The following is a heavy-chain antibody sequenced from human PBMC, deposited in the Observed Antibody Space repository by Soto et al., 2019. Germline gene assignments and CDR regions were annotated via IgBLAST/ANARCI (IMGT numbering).Heavy chain of an antibody. D-gene: IGHD3-22*01. CDR2: ISGSGGST. V-gene: IGHV3-23*01. CDR3: AKGKMIVPLFDY. J-gene: IGHJ4*02. CDR1: GFTFSGYA. Sequence: GGSLRLSCAASGFTFSGYAMSWVRQAPGKGLEWVSAISGSGGSTYYADSVKGRFTISRDNSKNTLYLQMNSLRAEDTAVYYCAKGKMIVPLFDYWGQGTLVTVSS.